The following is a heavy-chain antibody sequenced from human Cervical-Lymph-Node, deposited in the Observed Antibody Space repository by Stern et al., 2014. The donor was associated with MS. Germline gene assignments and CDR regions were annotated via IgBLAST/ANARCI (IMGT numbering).Heavy chain of an antibody. CDR3: AREGYSSSYDAFDI. J-gene: IGHJ3*02. CDR1: GGSISSSNW. CDR2: ISHSGST. Sequence: QVQLQESGPGLVKPSGTLSLTCAVSGGSISSSNWWSWVRQPPGKGLEWIGDISHSGSTNYNPSLKSGVTISVDKSKNQFPLKLSSVTAADTAVYYCAREGYSSSYDAFDIWGQGTMVTVSS. D-gene: IGHD6-6*01. V-gene: IGHV4-4*02.